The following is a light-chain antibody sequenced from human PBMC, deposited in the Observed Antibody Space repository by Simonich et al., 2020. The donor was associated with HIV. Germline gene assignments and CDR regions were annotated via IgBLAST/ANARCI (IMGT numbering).Light chain of an antibody. Sequence: QSALTQPVSVSGSPGQSITISCTGTSSDVGGYNYVSWYQQHPGKAPKLIIYVFTNRPSGVSNRFSGSKSGNTASLTISGLQAEDEADYYCSSYTSSSTWVFGGGTKLTVL. CDR3: SSYTSSSTWV. CDR2: VFT. J-gene: IGLJ3*02. CDR1: SSDVGGYNY. V-gene: IGLV2-14*03.